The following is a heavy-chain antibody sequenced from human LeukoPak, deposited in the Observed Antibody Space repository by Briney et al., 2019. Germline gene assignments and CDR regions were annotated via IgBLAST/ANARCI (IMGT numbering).Heavy chain of an antibody. CDR3: AREHSGGGNYYDSSGYYRSFDY. CDR2: ISSSRSYI. CDR1: GFTFSSYS. V-gene: IGHV3-21*01. D-gene: IGHD3-22*01. J-gene: IGHJ4*02. Sequence: GGSLRLSCAPSGFTFSSYSMNWVRQAPGKGLEWVSYISSSRSYIYYADSVKGRSTISRDNAKNSLYLQMSSLRVEDTAVYYCAREHSGGGNYYDSSGYYRSFDYWGQGTPVTVSS.